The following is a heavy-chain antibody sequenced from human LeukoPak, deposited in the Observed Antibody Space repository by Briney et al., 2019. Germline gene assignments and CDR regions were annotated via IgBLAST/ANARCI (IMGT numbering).Heavy chain of an antibody. J-gene: IGHJ4*02. D-gene: IGHD2-2*01. CDR2: ISSSSSTI. CDR1: GFTFSDFS. V-gene: IGHV3-48*01. CDR3: AKDRMKWRVAAASIEY. Sequence: GGSLRLSCAASGFTFSDFSMNWVRQTPGKGLEWVSYISSSSSTIYYADSVKGRFTISRDNSKSTLYLQMNSLRGDATAVYYCAKDRMKWRVAAASIEYWGRGTLVTVST.